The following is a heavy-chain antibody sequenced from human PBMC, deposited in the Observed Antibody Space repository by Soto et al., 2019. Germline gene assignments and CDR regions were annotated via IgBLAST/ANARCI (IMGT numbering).Heavy chain of an antibody. J-gene: IGHJ4*02. Sequence: QVQLVQSGAEVKKPGASVKVSCKASGYTFTSYGISWVRQAPGQGLEWMGWISAYNGNTKYAQKFQGRVTMTTDTSTSTAYMELXXXXXXXXXXXXXXXXXXXXXYWGQGTLVTVSS. CDR3: XXXXXXXXY. CDR1: GYTFTSYG. CDR2: ISAYNGNT. V-gene: IGHV1-18*04.